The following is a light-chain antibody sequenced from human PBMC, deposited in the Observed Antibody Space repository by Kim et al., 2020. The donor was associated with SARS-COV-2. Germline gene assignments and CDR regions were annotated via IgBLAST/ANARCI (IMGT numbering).Light chain of an antibody. CDR2: DVN. Sequence: SGSPGQSVTISCTGSSSNEYVSWYQHHPGQAPKLMIFDVNKRPSGVPDRFSGSKSGNTASLTISGLQAEDETDYYCCSYAGNSAFVFGGGTKLTVL. J-gene: IGLJ3*02. V-gene: IGLV2-11*01. CDR1: SSNEY. CDR3: CSYAGNSAFV.